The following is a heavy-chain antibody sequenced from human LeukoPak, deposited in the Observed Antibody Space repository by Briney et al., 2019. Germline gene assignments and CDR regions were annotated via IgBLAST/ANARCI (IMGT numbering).Heavy chain of an antibody. CDR3: ARDSCGGDCYPGSYAFDI. CDR2: IIPIFGTA. CDR1: GGTFSSYA. D-gene: IGHD2-21*02. J-gene: IGHJ3*02. V-gene: IGHV1-69*05. Sequence: ASVKVSCKASGGTFSSYAISWVRQAPGQGLEWMGGIIPIFGTANYAQKFQGRVTITTDESTSTAYVELSSLRSEDTAVYYCARDSCGGDCYPGSYAFDIWGQGTMVTVSS.